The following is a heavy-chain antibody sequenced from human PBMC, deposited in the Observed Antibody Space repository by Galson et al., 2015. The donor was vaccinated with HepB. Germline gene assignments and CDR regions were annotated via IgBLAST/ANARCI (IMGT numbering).Heavy chain of an antibody. D-gene: IGHD3-16*01. Sequence: SLRLSCAASGFAFDTHAMSWVRQAPGRGLEWISGISGDGDSTFYADSVKGRFTVSRDNSKSTLFLHMSSLRAADTSMYYCAKRRGTFASRYYFDHWGQGTPVTVSS. CDR2: ISGDGDST. V-gene: IGHV3-23*01. J-gene: IGHJ4*02. CDR1: GFAFDTHA. CDR3: AKRRGTFASRYYFDH.